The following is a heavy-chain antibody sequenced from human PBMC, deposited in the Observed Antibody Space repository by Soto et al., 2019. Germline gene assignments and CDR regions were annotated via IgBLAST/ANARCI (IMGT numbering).Heavy chain of an antibody. V-gene: IGHV3-23*01. D-gene: IGHD5-12*01. Sequence: EVQLLESGGGLVQPGGSLRLSCAASGFTFSSYSMSWVRQAPGKGLEWVSGFRTSGDGGTTYYADSVKGRFTISRDNSKNTLYLEMKSLRAEDTAVYHCAKEDIVVQSNYYYGMDIWCQGTTVTVSS. CDR2: FRTSGDGGTT. J-gene: IGHJ6*02. CDR1: GFTFSSYS. CDR3: AKEDIVVQSNYYYGMDI.